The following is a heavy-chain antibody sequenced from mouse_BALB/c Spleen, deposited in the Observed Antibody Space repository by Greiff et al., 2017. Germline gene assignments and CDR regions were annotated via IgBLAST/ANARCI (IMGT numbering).Heavy chain of an antibody. Sequence: VKLMESGAELVRPGSSVKISCKASGYAFSSYWMNWVKQRPGQGLEWIGQIYPGDGDTNYNGKFKGKATLTADKSSSTAYMQLSSLTSEDSAVYFCARGGYPYAMDYWGQGTSVTVSS. CDR2: IYPGDGDT. J-gene: IGHJ4*01. CDR3: ARGGYPYAMDY. CDR1: GYAFSSYW. V-gene: IGHV1-80*01.